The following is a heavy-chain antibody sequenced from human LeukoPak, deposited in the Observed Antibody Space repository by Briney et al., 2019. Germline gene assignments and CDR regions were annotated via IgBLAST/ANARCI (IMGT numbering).Heavy chain of an antibody. CDR1: GFTFSYAW. Sequence: GGSLRLSCAASGFTFSYAWMSWVRQAPGKGLEWVGRIKTKTDGGTTDYAAPVKGRFTISRDDSKNTLYLQMSSLKTEDTALYYCSTSITMLRGLTVSYGFDIWGQGTMVTVSS. CDR2: IKTKTDGGTT. D-gene: IGHD3-10*01. J-gene: IGHJ3*02. V-gene: IGHV3-15*01. CDR3: STSITMLRGLTVSYGFDI.